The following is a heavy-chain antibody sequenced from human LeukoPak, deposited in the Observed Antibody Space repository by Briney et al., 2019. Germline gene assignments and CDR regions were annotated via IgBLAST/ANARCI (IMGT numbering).Heavy chain of an antibody. CDR3: ARGGYSGYVY. J-gene: IGHJ4*02. Sequence: SETLSLTCAVYGGSFSGYYCSWIRQPPGKGLEWIGEINHGGSTNYNPSLKSRVTISVDTSKNQFSLKLSSVTAADTAVYYCARGGYSGYVYWGQGTMVTVSS. D-gene: IGHD5-12*01. V-gene: IGHV4-34*01. CDR2: INHGGST. CDR1: GGSFSGYY.